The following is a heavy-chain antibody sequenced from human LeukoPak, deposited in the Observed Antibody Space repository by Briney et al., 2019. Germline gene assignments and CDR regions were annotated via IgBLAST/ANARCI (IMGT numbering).Heavy chain of an antibody. Sequence: GGSLRLSCAAYGFTFSSYAMSWVRQAPGKGLEWVSAISGSGGSTYYADSVKGRFTISRDNSKNTLYLQMNSLRAEDTAVYYCAKDQLELSSPLFDYWGQGTLVTVSS. CDR3: AKDQLELSSPLFDY. CDR1: GFTFSSYA. V-gene: IGHV3-23*01. CDR2: ISGSGGST. D-gene: IGHD1-1*01. J-gene: IGHJ4*02.